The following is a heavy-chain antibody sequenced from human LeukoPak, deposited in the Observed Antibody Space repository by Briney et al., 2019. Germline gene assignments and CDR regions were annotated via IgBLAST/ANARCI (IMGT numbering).Heavy chain of an antibody. V-gene: IGHV3-74*01. CDR3: ARENLAAAADY. Sequence: GGSLRLSCAASGFTFTNYWMHWVRQAPGKGLVWVSRIDIDGRTTTYADSVKGRFTISRDNAKSTLYLQVDSLRAEDTAVYYCARENLAAAADYWGQGTVVTVSS. CDR1: GFTFTNYW. D-gene: IGHD6-25*01. CDR2: IDIDGRTT. J-gene: IGHJ4*02.